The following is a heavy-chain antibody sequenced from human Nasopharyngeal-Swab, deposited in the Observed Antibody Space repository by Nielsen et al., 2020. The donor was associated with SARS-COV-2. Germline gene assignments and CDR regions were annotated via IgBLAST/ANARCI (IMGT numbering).Heavy chain of an antibody. J-gene: IGHJ4*02. V-gene: IGHV1-24*01. CDR1: GYTLTELS. Sequence: ASVKVSCKVSGYTLTELSMHWVRQAPGKGLEWMGGFDTEDGETIYAQNFQGRVTMTDDTSTDTAYMELSSLRSEDTAVYYCATVYALGYYDSSGYYYWGQGTLVTVSS. CDR3: ATVYALGYYDSSGYYY. D-gene: IGHD3-22*01. CDR2: FDTEDGET.